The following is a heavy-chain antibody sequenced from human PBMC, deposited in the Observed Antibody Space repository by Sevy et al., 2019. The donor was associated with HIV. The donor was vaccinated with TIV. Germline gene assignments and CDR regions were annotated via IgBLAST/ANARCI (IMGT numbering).Heavy chain of an antibody. CDR3: ARERMDAFDI. CDR1: GFTFSSYA. V-gene: IGHV3-30-3*01. CDR2: ISYDGSNK. Sequence: GSLRLSCAASGFTFSSYAMHWVRQAPGKGLEWVAVISYDGSNKYYADSVKGRFTISRDNSKNTLYLQMNSLRAEDTAVYYCARERMDAFDIWGQGTMVTVSS. J-gene: IGHJ3*02.